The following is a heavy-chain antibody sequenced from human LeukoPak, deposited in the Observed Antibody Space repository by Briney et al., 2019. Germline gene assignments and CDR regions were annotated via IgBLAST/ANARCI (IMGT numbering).Heavy chain of an antibody. D-gene: IGHD3-22*01. J-gene: IGHJ3*02. CDR3: ARVPDSSGYTDAFDI. Sequence: GASVKVSCKASGYTFTGYYMHWVRQAPGQGLEWMGWINPNSGGTNYAQKFQGRVTMTRDTSISTAYIELSRLRSDDTAVYYCARVPDSSGYTDAFDIWGQGTMVTVSS. CDR1: GYTFTGYY. CDR2: INPNSGGT. V-gene: IGHV1-2*02.